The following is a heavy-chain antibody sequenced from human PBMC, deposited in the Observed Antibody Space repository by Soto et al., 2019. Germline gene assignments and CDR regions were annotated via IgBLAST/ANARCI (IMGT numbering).Heavy chain of an antibody. D-gene: IGHD2-21*02. V-gene: IGHV3-33*01. J-gene: IGHJ5*02. CDR3: ARDSVVVTAISDNWFDP. Sequence: GGSLRLSCAASGFTFSSYGMHWVRQAPGKGLEWVAVIWYDGSNKYYADSVKGRFTISRDNSKNTLYLQMNSLRAEDTAVYYCARDSVVVTAISDNWFDPWGQGTLVTVSS. CDR2: IWYDGSNK. CDR1: GFTFSSYG.